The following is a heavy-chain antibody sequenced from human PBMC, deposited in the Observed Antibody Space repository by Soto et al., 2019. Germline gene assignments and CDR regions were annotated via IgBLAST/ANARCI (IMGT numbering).Heavy chain of an antibody. V-gene: IGHV3-21*01. CDR2: ISISSTYI. D-gene: IGHD5-12*01. Sequence: PGGSLRLSCAASGFTFTTYSMNWVRQAPGKGLEWVSSISISSTYIYYADSVQGRFTISRDNAKNSLYLQMNSLRAEDTAVYYCARDLFGYSPGAFDIWRQRAMVTVSS. CDR3: ARDLFGYSPGAFDI. J-gene: IGHJ3*02. CDR1: GFTFTTYS.